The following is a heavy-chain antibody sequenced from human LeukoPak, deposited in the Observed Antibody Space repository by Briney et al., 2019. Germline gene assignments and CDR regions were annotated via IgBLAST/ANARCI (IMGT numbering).Heavy chain of an antibody. V-gene: IGHV1-2*02. Sequence: ASVKVSCKPSGYTFTDYFIHWVRQAPGQGLEWMGWINCNSVGTNYAQKFHGRVSLTGDTSMSTAYMELRRLRSGDTAVYYCARDSGLDSWGQGTLVTVSS. J-gene: IGHJ5*01. D-gene: IGHD5-12*01. CDR3: ARDSGLDS. CDR1: GYTFTDYF. CDR2: INCNSVGT.